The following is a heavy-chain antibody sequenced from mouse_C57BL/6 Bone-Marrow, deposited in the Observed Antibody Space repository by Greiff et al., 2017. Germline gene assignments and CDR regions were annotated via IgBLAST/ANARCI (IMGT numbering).Heavy chain of an antibody. Sequence: EVQLVESGGDLVKPGGSLKLSCAASGFTFSSYGMSWVRQTPDKRLEWVATISSGGSYTYYPDSVKGRFTISRDNAKNTRYLQMSSLKSEDTARDYCARPARVGSGSWFAYWGQGTLVTVSA. CDR2: ISSGGSYT. CDR3: ARPARVGSGSWFAY. CDR1: GFTFSSYG. J-gene: IGHJ3*01. V-gene: IGHV5-6*01. D-gene: IGHD3-2*02.